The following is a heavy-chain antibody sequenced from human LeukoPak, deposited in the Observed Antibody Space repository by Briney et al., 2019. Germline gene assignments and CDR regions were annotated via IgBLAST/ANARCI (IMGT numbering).Heavy chain of an antibody. J-gene: IGHJ4*02. CDR2: IYYSGST. D-gene: IGHD3-10*01. CDR1: GGSISSSSYY. Sequence: SSETLSLTCTVSGGSISSSSYYWGWIRQPPGKGLEWIGSIYYSGSTYYNPSLKSRVTIFVDTSKNQFSLKLSSVTTADTAVYYCARQGRGVTNRIFDYWGQGTLVTVSS. V-gene: IGHV4-39*01. CDR3: ARQGRGVTNRIFDY.